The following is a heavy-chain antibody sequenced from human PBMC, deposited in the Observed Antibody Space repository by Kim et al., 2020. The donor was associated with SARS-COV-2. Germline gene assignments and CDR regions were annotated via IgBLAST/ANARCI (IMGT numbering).Heavy chain of an antibody. V-gene: IGHV3-30*18. CDR1: GFTFSSYG. Sequence: GGSLRLSCAASGFTFSSYGMHWVRQAPGKGLEWVAVISYDGSNKYYADSMKGRFTISRDNSKNTLYLQMNSLRAEDTAVYYCAKGATAGYYYYMDVWGKGTTVTVSS. CDR2: ISYDGSNK. D-gene: IGHD5-12*01. J-gene: IGHJ6*03. CDR3: AKGATAGYYYYMDV.